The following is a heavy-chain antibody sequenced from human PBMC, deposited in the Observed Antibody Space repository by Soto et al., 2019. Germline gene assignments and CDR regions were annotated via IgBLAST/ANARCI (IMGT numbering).Heavy chain of an antibody. D-gene: IGHD3-9*01. Sequence: QVQLVQSGAEVKKPGSSVKVSCKASGGTFSSYTISWVRQAPGQGLEWMGRIIPILGIANYAQKFQGRVTITADKSTSIAYIELSSLRSEDTAVYYCARGPPGSHYDILIGYYYPFDYWGQGTLVTVSS. CDR3: ARGPPGSHYDILIGYYYPFDY. J-gene: IGHJ4*02. V-gene: IGHV1-69*02. CDR1: GGTFSSYT. CDR2: IIPILGIA.